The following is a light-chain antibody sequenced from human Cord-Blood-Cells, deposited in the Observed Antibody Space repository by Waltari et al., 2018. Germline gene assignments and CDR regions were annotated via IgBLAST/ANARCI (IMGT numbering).Light chain of an antibody. CDR2: GAS. J-gene: IGKJ4*01. CDR3: QQRSNWPPLT. Sequence: EIVLTQSPATLSLSPGERATLSCRASQSVSSYLAWYQQKPGQAPRLLIYGASNRATRIPARFSGSGSATDFTLTISSLEPEDFAVYYCQQRSNWPPLTFGGGTKVEIK. V-gene: IGKV3-11*01. CDR1: QSVSSY.